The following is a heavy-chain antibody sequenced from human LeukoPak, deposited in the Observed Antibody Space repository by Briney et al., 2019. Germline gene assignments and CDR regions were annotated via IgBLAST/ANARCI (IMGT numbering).Heavy chain of an antibody. CDR2: ISGSGGST. CDR1: GFTFSGSA. J-gene: IGHJ4*02. CDR3: AKEGQSYGGNSFFDY. Sequence: GGSLRLSCAASGFTFSGSAMHWVRQAPGKGLEWVSAISGSGGSTYYADSVKGRFTISRDNSKNTLYLQMNSLRAEDTAVYYCAKEGQSYGGNSFFDYWGQGTLVTVSS. D-gene: IGHD4-23*01. V-gene: IGHV3-23*01.